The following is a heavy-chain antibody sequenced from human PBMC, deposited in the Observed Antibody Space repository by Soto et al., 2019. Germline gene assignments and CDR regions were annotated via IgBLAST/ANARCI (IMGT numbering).Heavy chain of an antibody. CDR1: GGTFSSYT. J-gene: IGHJ4*02. Sequence: SVKVCCKASGGTFSSYTISWVRQEHRQGLEWMGRIIPILGIANYAQKFQGRVTITADKSTSTAYMELSSLRSEDTAVYYCARDQDYYDSSGYPTIMGYWGQGTLVTVSS. V-gene: IGHV1-69*04. D-gene: IGHD3-22*01. CDR3: ARDQDYYDSSGYPTIMGY. CDR2: IIPILGIA.